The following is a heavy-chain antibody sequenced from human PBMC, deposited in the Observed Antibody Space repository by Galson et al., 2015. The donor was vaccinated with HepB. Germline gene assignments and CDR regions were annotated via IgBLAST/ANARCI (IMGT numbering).Heavy chain of an antibody. CDR1: GFSFSSYG. Sequence: SLRLSCAASGFSFSSYGVHWVRQAPGKGLEWVSFIRYDGTNEYYADSVKGRFTISRDNSKNTLYQQMNSLRAEDTAVYYCAKESTVTTKNWFDPWGQGTLVTVSS. CDR3: AKESTVTTKNWFDP. D-gene: IGHD4-17*01. CDR2: IRYDGTNE. J-gene: IGHJ5*02. V-gene: IGHV3-30*02.